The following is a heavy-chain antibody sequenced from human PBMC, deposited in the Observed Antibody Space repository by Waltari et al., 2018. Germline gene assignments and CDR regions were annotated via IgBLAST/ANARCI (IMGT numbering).Heavy chain of an antibody. D-gene: IGHD4-4*01. V-gene: IGHV3-7*04. CDR1: GFTFSSYW. Sequence: EVQLVESGGGLVQPGGSLRLSCAASGFTFSSYWMSWVRQAPGKGLEWVVNIKQDGSEKYYVDSVKGRFTISRDNAKNSLYLQMNSLRAEDTDVYYCARGGLTTHRRDVFDIWGQGTMVTVSS. J-gene: IGHJ3*02. CDR3: ARGGLTTHRRDVFDI. CDR2: IKQDGSEK.